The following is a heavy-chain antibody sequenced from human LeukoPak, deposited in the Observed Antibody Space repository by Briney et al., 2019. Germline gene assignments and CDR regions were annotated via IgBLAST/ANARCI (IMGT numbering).Heavy chain of an antibody. CDR1: GGSIRGYY. V-gene: IGHV4-59*01. CDR2: IYYSGST. CDR3: ASVKGYSFGYGYFDS. Sequence: SETLSLTCTVSGGSIRGYYWSWIRQPPGKGLEWIGFIYYSGSTKYNPSLKSRVTISLDTSRNQFSLKLSSVTAADTAVYYCASVKGYSFGYGYFDSWGQGTLVTVSS. D-gene: IGHD5-18*01. J-gene: IGHJ4*02.